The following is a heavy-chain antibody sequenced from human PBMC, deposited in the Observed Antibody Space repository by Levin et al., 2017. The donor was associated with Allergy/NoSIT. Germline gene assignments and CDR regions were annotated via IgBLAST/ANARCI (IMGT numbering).Heavy chain of an antibody. J-gene: IGHJ4*02. D-gene: IGHD3-22*01. CDR1: GFIFSDYG. CDR3: AKRLHSANYYTAFDD. Sequence: GGSLRLSCAASGFIFSDYGMNWVRQAPGKGLEWVSSINDGGSGTYYEDSVKGRFIISRDNSNNTVNLQMNSLRAEDTAVYYCAKRLHSANYYTAFDDWGQGTLVTVSS. V-gene: IGHV3-23*01. CDR2: INDGGSGT.